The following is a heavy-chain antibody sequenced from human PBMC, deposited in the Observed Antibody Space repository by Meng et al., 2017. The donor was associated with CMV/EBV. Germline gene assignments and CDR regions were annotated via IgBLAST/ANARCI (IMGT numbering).Heavy chain of an antibody. CDR2: IYYSGST. Sequence: SETLSLTCTVSGGSICSYYWSWIRQPPGKGLEWIGYIYYSGSTNYNPSLKSRVTISVDTSKNQFSLKLSSVTAADTAVYYCARGVSYGSFYYYGMDVWGQGTTVTVSS. J-gene: IGHJ6*02. V-gene: IGHV4-59*01. D-gene: IGHD5-18*01. CDR1: GGSICSYY. CDR3: ARGVSYGSFYYYGMDV.